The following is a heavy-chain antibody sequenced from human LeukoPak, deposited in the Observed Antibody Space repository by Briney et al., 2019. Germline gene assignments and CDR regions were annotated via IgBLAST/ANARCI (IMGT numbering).Heavy chain of an antibody. CDR3: VRATEGGAMDV. V-gene: IGHV3-11*05. CDR2: ISSGGDST. J-gene: IGHJ6*02. Sequence: GGSLTLSCEASGFSFSDYYMTWIRQAPGGGVEWVSYISSGGDSTSYAESLEGRVTISRDNAKKSLYLRLNSLRPEDTAIYYCVRATEGGAMDVWGQGTTVTVSS. D-gene: IGHD2-21*02. CDR1: GFSFSDYY.